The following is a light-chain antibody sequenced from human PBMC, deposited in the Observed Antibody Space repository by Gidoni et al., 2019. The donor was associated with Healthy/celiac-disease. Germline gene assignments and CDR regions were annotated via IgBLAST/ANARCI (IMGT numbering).Light chain of an antibody. V-gene: IGKV1-27*01. Sequence: PSSLSASVGERVTITCRASQGVSNYLAWFQQTPGRVPKLLIYAASTLQSGVPSRFSGSGSGTHFTLTISSLQPEDVATYYCQKYNSVPLTFGGGTKVEIK. CDR1: QGVSNY. CDR3: QKYNSVPLT. J-gene: IGKJ4*01. CDR2: AAS.